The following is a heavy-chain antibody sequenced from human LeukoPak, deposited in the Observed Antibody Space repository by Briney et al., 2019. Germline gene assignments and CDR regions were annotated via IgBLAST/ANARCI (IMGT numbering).Heavy chain of an antibody. CDR1: GYSFNSYW. Sequence: GESLKISCKGSGYSFNSYWIGWVRQMPGKGLEWMGIIYPGDFRTIYSPSFQGRVTISADQSITTTYLQWDTLKASDTAMYYCARGIPRRGPFDYWGQGTLVTVSS. V-gene: IGHV5-51*01. CDR3: ARGIPRRGPFDY. CDR2: IYPGDFRT. J-gene: IGHJ4*02. D-gene: IGHD5-24*01.